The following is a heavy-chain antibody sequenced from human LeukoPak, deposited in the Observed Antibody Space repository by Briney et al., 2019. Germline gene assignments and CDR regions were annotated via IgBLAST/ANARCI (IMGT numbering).Heavy chain of an antibody. Sequence: ASVKVSCKASGYTFTSYGISWVRQAPGQGLEWMGWISAYNGNTNYAQKLQGRVTMTTDTSTSTAYMEPRSLRSDDTAVYYCARGPLGWFGELLSSSPYLDWGQGTLVTVSS. CDR1: GYTFTSYG. V-gene: IGHV1-18*01. J-gene: IGHJ4*02. CDR3: ARGPLGWFGELLSSSPYLD. D-gene: IGHD3-10*01. CDR2: ISAYNGNT.